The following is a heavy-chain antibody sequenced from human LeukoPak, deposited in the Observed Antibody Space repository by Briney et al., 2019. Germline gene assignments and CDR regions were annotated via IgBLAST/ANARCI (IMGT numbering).Heavy chain of an antibody. CDR2: ITGSGSTI. D-gene: IGHD6-19*01. CDR3: ARPTSSGWYSH. Sequence: GGSLRLSCAASGFTFSDYNMNWVHQAPGKGLEWVSYITGSGSTIFYADSVKGRFTISRDNVKNSLYLQMNSLRAEDTAVYYCARPTSSGWYSHWGQGTVVTVSS. V-gene: IGHV3-48*01. J-gene: IGHJ4*03. CDR1: GFTFSDYN.